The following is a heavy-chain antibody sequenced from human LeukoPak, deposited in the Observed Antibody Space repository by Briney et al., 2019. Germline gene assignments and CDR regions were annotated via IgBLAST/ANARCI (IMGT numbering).Heavy chain of an antibody. D-gene: IGHD1-7*01. CDR1: GFTFSSYS. CDR2: ISSSSSYI. J-gene: IGHJ4*02. Sequence: GGSLRLSCAASGFTFSSYSMNWVRPAPGKGLEWVSSISSSSSYIYYADSVKGRFTISRDNAKNSLYLQMNSVRAEDTAVYYCARGIRGTSRYYYFDYWGQGTLVTVSS. V-gene: IGHV3-21*01. CDR3: ARGIRGTSRYYYFDY.